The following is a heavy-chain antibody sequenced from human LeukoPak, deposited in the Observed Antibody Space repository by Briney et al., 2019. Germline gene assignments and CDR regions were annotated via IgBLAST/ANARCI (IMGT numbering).Heavy chain of an antibody. J-gene: IGHJ4*02. V-gene: IGHV4-39*02. CDR3: AREYSSDYYPLDY. CDR1: GGSINSPGYY. Sequence: SETLSLTCTVSGGSINSPGYYWGWIRQPPGKGLEWIGSVYHTGRTDYNPSLKSRVTISIDTSSNQFSLKLASVTAADTALYFCAREYSSDYYPLDYWGQGALVTVSS. CDR2: VYHTGRT. D-gene: IGHD6-25*01.